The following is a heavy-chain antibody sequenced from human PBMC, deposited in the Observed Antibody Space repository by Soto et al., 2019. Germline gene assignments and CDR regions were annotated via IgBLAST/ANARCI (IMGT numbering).Heavy chain of an antibody. V-gene: IGHV4-31*03. CDR2: IYDTESA. CDR3: ARASSSSSAADY. CDR1: GESISSGGYY. J-gene: IGHJ4*02. D-gene: IGHD6-6*01. Sequence: QVQLQESGPGLVKPSQTLSLTCNVSGESISSGGYYWSWIRHHPGKGLEWIGYIYDTESAYYNPSLKSRVTISMDTSTNQFAVRLSSVTAADTAVYYCARASSSSSAADYWGQGILGTVSS.